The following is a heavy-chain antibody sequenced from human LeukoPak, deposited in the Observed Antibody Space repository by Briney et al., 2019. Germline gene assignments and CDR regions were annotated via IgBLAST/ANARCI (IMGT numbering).Heavy chain of an antibody. CDR1: GYTFTSYG. J-gene: IGHJ3*02. Sequence: GASVKVSCKASGYTFTSYGISWVRQAPGQGLEWMGWISAYNGNTSYAQKLQGRVTMTTDTSTSTAYMELRSLRSDDTAVYYCARDLSYDSSGYYRNDAFDIWGQGTMVTVSS. D-gene: IGHD3-22*01. CDR3: ARDLSYDSSGYYRNDAFDI. CDR2: ISAYNGNT. V-gene: IGHV1-18*01.